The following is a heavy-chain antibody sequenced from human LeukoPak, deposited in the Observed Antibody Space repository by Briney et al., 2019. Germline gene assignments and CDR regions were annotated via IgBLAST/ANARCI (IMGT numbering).Heavy chain of an antibody. J-gene: IGHJ4*02. CDR2: INHSGST. Sequence: SETLSLTCAVYGGSFSGYYWSWIRQPPGKGLEWIGEINHSGSTNYNPSLKSRVTISVDTSKRQFSLQLSSVTAADTAVYYCASPADYATHYYFAYWGQGTLVTVSS. CDR3: ASPADYATHYYFAY. D-gene: IGHD4-17*01. V-gene: IGHV4-34*01. CDR1: GGSFSGYY.